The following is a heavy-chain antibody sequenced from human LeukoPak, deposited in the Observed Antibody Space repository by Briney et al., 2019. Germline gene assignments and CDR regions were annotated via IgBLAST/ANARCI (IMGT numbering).Heavy chain of an antibody. CDR3: ARVRGDFETD. CDR1: GGSISSYY. V-gene: IGHV4-59*01. CDR2: RYYSGST. Sequence: SETLSLTCSVSGGSISSYYWTWIRQPPGKGLEWIGYRYYSGSTTYNPSLKSRVTISVDTPKSQFSLKLISVTAADTAIYYCARVRGDFETDWGQGTLVTVSP. J-gene: IGHJ1*01. D-gene: IGHD3-16*01.